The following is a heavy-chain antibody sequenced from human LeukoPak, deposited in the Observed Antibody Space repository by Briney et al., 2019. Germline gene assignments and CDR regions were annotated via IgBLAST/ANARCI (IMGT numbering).Heavy chain of an antibody. CDR1: GFTFSNAW. Sequence: PGGSLRLSCAASGFTFSNAWMSWVRQAPGKGLEWLGRIKSKTDGGTTDYAAPVRGRFTISRDDSKNTLYLQMNSLTTEDTAVYYCAYWSSSSCNYCGQGTLVTVSS. J-gene: IGHJ4*02. CDR2: IKSKTDGGTT. D-gene: IGHD6-19*01. V-gene: IGHV3-15*01. CDR3: AYWSSSSCNY.